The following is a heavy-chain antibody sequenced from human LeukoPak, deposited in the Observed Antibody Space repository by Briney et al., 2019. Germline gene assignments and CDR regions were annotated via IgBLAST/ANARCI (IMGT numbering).Heavy chain of an antibody. V-gene: IGHV3-21*04. CDR2: ISSSSSYI. CDR3: AKEPRRGYYDSSGYFDY. D-gene: IGHD3-22*01. CDR1: GFTFSSYS. J-gene: IGHJ4*02. Sequence: GGSLRLSCAASGFTFSSYSMNWVRQAPGKGLVWVSSISSSSSYIYYADSVKGRFTISRDNSKNTLYLQMNSLRAEDTAVYYCAKEPRRGYYDSSGYFDYWGQGTLVTVSS.